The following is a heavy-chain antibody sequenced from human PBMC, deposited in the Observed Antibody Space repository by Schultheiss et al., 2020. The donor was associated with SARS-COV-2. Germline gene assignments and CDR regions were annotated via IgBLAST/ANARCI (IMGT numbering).Heavy chain of an antibody. CDR1: GFTFSSYG. V-gene: IGHV3-33*01. CDR3: ARERQLWHYFDY. J-gene: IGHJ4*02. D-gene: IGHD5-18*01. Sequence: GESLKISCAASGFTFSSYGMHWVRQAPGKGLEWVAVIWYDGSKKYYADSVKGRFTISRDNSKNTLYLQMNSLRAEDTAVYYCARERQLWHYFDYWGQGTLVTVSS. CDR2: IWYDGSKK.